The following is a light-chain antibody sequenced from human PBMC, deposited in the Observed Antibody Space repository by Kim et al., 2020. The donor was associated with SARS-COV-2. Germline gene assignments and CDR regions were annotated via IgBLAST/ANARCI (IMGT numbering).Light chain of an antibody. Sequence: DIQMTQSPSSLSASVGDRVTITCQASQDISNYLNWYQQKPGKAPKLLIYDASNLETGVPSRFSGSGSGTDFTFTISSLQPEDIATYFCQQYDNLPPRLTFGGGTQVDIK. J-gene: IGKJ4*01. CDR3: QQYDNLPPRLT. CDR1: QDISNY. V-gene: IGKV1-33*01. CDR2: DAS.